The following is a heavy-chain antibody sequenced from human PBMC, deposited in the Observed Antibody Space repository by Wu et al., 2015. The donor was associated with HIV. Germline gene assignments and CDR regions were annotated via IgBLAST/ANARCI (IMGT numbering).Heavy chain of an antibody. D-gene: IGHD3-22*01. J-gene: IGHJ4*02. CDR3: ARMPYYYDSSGGDLVNYFDY. Sequence: QVQLVQSGAEVKKPGASVKVSCKASGYTFTSYGISWVRQAPGQGLEWMGWISAYNGNTNYAQKLQGRVTMTTDTSTSTAYMELRSLRSDDTAVYYCARMPYYYDSSGGDLVNYFDYWGQGTLVTVSS. V-gene: IGHV1-18*01. CDR1: GYTFTSYG. CDR2: ISAYNGNT.